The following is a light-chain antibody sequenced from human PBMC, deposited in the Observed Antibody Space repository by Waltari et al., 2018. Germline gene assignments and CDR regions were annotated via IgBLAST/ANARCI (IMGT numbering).Light chain of an antibody. Sequence: QAVVTQEPSLTVSPGGTVTLTCGSSTGSVTTGQSPYWFQPKPGQAPRTLIYDTSNKHSWTPARFSGSLLGDKAALTLSGAQPEDEAEYYCLLSYSGARVFGAGTKVTVL. CDR2: DTS. CDR1: TGSVTTGQS. CDR3: LLSYSGARV. J-gene: IGLJ1*01. V-gene: IGLV7-46*01.